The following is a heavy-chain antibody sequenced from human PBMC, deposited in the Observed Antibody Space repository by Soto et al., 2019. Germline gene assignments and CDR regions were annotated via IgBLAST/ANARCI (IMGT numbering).Heavy chain of an antibody. CDR2: MNPNTGNT. D-gene: IGHD3-16*01. V-gene: IGHV1-8*01. J-gene: IGHJ4*02. Sequence: QVQLVQSGADMKKPGASVKVSCKASGYTFTHYDINWVRQATGQGLEWMGWMNPNTGNTGFAQKFQDRVTMTRNTSISTAYMELSSLRSEDTALSFCARGGWGPPFDFWGQGTPVTVSS. CDR3: ARGGWGPPFDF. CDR1: GYTFTHYD.